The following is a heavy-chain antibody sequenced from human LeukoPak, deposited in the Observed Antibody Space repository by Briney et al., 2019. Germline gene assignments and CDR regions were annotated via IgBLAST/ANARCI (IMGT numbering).Heavy chain of an antibody. V-gene: IGHV3-21*06. CDR2: IDSSGGYM. CDR3: LRGDRRDY. Sequence: ETLSLTCAVYGGSFSGYYWSWIRQPPGKGLEWVSSIDSSGGYMFYADSVKGRFIISRDNAKDSLYLQMNSLRVEDTAVYYCLRGDRRDYWGQGTLVTVSS. J-gene: IGHJ4*02. CDR1: GGSFSGYY.